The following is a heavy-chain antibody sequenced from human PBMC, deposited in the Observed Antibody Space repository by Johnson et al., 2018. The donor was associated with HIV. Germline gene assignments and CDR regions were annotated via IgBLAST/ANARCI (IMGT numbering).Heavy chain of an antibody. J-gene: IGHJ3*02. D-gene: IGHD3-3*01. CDR3: ARERAPYYDFWSGTRNSDAFDI. CDR2: IRFDGRNR. Sequence: QVQLVESGGGVVQPGGSLRLSCAASGFTFSSYGMHWVRQAPGKGLEWVAFIRFDGRNRYHADSVTGRFILPRVNCKNTLYVQMHSLRGEDTAVYYCARERAPYYDFWSGTRNSDAFDIWGQGTMVTVSS. CDR1: GFTFSSYG. V-gene: IGHV3-30*02.